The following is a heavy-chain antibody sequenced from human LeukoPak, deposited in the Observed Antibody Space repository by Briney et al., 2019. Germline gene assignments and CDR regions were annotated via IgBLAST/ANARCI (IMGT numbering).Heavy chain of an antibody. CDR2: IYYSGST. Sequence: SETLSLTCTVSGGSISSYYWSWIRQPPGKGLEWIGYIYYSGSTNYNPSLKSRVTISVDTSKNQFSLKLSSVTAADTAVYYCARRDSSGWDPGAFDIWGQGTMVTVSS. CDR3: ARRDSSGWDPGAFDI. V-gene: IGHV4-59*08. D-gene: IGHD6-19*01. CDR1: GGSISSYY. J-gene: IGHJ3*02.